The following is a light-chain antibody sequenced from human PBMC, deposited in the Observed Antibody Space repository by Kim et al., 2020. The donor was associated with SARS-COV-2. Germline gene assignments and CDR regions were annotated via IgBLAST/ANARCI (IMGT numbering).Light chain of an antibody. Sequence: GQSVTISCSGTSSDVGGHNYVSWYQQHPGKAPKLMIYDVTKRPSGVPDRFSGSKSGNTASLTVSGLQAEDEADYYCSSYAGSSSLVFGGGTQLTVL. CDR1: SSDVGGHNY. CDR2: DVT. J-gene: IGLJ3*02. CDR3: SSYAGSSSLV. V-gene: IGLV2-8*01.